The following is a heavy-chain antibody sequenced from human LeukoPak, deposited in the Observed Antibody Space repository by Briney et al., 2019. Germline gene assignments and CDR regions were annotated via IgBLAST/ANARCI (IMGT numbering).Heavy chain of an antibody. CDR1: GYSFTSYW. V-gene: IGHV5-51*01. CDR3: ARHAFDYYDSSGYPFPSFDY. CDR2: IYPGDSDT. J-gene: IGHJ4*02. Sequence: GESLKISCKGSGYSFTSYWISWVRQMPWKGLEWMGIIYPGDSDTRYSPSFQGQVTISADKSISTAYLQWSSLKASDTAMYYCARHAFDYYDSSGYPFPSFDYWGQGTLVTVSS. D-gene: IGHD3-22*01.